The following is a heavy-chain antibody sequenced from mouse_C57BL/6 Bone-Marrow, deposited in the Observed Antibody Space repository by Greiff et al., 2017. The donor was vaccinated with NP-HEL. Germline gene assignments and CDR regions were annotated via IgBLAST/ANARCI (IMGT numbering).Heavy chain of an antibody. CDR3: ARKTVTTPAWFAY. Sequence: QVQLQQPGTELVKPGASVKLSCKASGYTFTSYWMHWVKQRPGQGLEWIGNITPSNGGTNYNEKFKSKATLTVDTSSSTAYMQLSSLTSEDSAVYYCARKTVTTPAWFAYWGQGTLVTVSA. CDR2: ITPSNGGT. CDR1: GYTFTSYW. D-gene: IGHD2-2*01. V-gene: IGHV1-53*01. J-gene: IGHJ3*01.